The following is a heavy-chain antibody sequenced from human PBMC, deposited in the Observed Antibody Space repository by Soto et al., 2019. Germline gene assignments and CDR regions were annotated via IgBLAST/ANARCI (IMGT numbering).Heavy chain of an antibody. V-gene: IGHV3-21*01. CDR2: IRGSGGSI. CDR3: ARVIFFQADDGIRDDLSVSAFLLNGSSDL. Sequence: GKGLEWVSAIRGSGGSIYDADSVKGRFTISRDNAKNSLYLQMNSLRAEDTAVYYCARVIFFQADDGIRDDLSVSAFLLNGSSDL. D-gene: IGHD3-22*01. J-gene: IGHJ2*01.